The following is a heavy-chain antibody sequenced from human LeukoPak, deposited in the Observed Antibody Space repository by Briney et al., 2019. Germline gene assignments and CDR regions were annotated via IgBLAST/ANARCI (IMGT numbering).Heavy chain of an antibody. D-gene: IGHD3-22*01. CDR3: ARVRANYYDSSGYLLDY. J-gene: IGHJ4*02. CDR2: INPNSGGT. V-gene: IGHV1-2*02. Sequence: GASVKVSCKASGYTFTGYYMHWVRQAPGQGLEWMGWINPNSGGTNYAQKFQGRVTMTRDTSISTAYMELSRLRSDDTAVYYCARVRANYYDSSGYLLDYWGQGTLVTVSS. CDR1: GYTFTGYY.